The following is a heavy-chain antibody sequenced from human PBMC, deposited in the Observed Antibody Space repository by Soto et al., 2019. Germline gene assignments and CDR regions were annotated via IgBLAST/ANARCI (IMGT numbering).Heavy chain of an antibody. CDR2: ITGSGGST. D-gene: IGHD2-15*01. J-gene: IGHJ3*02. Sequence: EVQLLESGGGLVKPGGSLRLSCVASGFTLSTYAMSWVRQAPGKGLEWVSAITGSGGSTYYADSVMGRFTISRDNSKRTVSLHMNSLRAQDKDVYDCVRHRGNPCGAFDIWGQGELVTVSS. CDR1: GFTLSTYA. V-gene: IGHV3-23*01. CDR3: VRHRGNPCGAFDI.